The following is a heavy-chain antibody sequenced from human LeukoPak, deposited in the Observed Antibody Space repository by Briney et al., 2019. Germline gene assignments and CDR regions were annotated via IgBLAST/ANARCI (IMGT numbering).Heavy chain of an antibody. CDR3: ARDSGGWPRYYYYYYGMDV. CDR2: INAGNGNT. V-gene: IGHV1-3*01. J-gene: IGHJ6*02. Sequence: GASVKVSCTASGYTFTSYAMHWVRQAPGQRLEWMGWINAGNGNTKYSQKFQGRVTITRDTSASTAYMELSSLRSEDTAVYYCARDSGGWPRYYYYYYGMDVWGQGTTVTVSS. CDR1: GYTFTSYA. D-gene: IGHD3-10*01.